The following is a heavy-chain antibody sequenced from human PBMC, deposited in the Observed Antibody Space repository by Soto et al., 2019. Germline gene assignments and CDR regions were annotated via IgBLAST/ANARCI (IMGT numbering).Heavy chain of an antibody. CDR3: ARLAMVRGLILYYYYGMDV. Sequence: PSETLSLTCAVYGGPFSGYYWSWIRQPPGKGLEWIGEINHSGSTNYNPSLKSRVTISVDTSKNQFSLKLSSVTDADTAVYYCARLAMVRGLILYYYYGMDVWGQGTTVTVSS. CDR1: GGPFSGYY. D-gene: IGHD3-10*01. CDR2: INHSGST. J-gene: IGHJ6*02. V-gene: IGHV4-34*01.